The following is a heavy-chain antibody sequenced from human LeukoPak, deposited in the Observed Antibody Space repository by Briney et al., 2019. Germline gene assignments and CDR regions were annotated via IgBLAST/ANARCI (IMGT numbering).Heavy chain of an antibody. D-gene: IGHD3-10*01. CDR2: ISYDGSNK. CDR1: GFTFSSYA. J-gene: IGHJ6*03. V-gene: IGHV3-30*04. Sequence: GGSLRLSCAASGFTFSSYAMHWVRQAPGKGLEWVAVISYDGSNKYYADSVKGRFTISRDNSKNTLYLQMNSLRAEDTALYYCAKGIYDSGSYYSNYYYNMDVWGKGTMVTISS. CDR3: AKGIYDSGSYYSNYYYNMDV.